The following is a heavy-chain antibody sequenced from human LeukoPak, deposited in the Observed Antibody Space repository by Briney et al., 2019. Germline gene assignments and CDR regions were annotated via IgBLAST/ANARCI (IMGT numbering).Heavy chain of an antibody. Sequence: ASVKVSCKASGYTFTGYYLHWVRQAPGQGLEWMGWINPNSGDTNYAQKFQGRVTMTRDTSISTAYMELSSLRSDDTAVFYCARGDRSPYYYFDYWGQGTLVTVSS. CDR3: ARGDRSPYYYFDY. J-gene: IGHJ4*02. V-gene: IGHV1-2*02. CDR1: GYTFTGYY. D-gene: IGHD3-22*01. CDR2: INPNSGDT.